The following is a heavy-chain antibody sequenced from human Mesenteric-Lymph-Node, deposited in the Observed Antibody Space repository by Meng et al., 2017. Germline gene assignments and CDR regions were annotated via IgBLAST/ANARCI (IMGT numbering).Heavy chain of an antibody. V-gene: IGHV3-30*01. CDR2: ISYDGSNK. J-gene: IGHJ6*02. D-gene: IGHD2-2*01. Sequence: GESLKISCAASGFTFSSYAMHWVRQAPGKGLEWVAVISYDGSNKYYADSVKGRFTISRDNSKNTLYLQMNSLRAEDTALYYCARDEDSRVVPLASTRHYDMDVWGQGTTVTVSS. CDR3: ARDEDSRVVPLASTRHYDMDV. CDR1: GFTFSSYA.